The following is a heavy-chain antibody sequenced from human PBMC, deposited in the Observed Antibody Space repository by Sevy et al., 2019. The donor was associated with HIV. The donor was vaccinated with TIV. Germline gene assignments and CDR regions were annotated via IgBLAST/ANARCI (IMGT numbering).Heavy chain of an antibody. CDR2: VSYDGSSK. V-gene: IGHV3-30*03. CDR1: GFTFRNFG. D-gene: IGHD3-10*01. J-gene: IGHJ6*02. CDR3: ARGGSGDYYYYGVDV. Sequence: LRLSCVGSGFTFRNFGVHWLRQAPGKGLEWLSVVSYDGSSKYYVDSVKGRFIVSRDNSKNTLYLQMNSLRTEDTAVYYCARGGSGDYYYYGVDVWGQGTTVTVSS.